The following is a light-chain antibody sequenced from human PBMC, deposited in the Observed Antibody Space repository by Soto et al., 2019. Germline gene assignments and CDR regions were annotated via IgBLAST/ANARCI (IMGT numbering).Light chain of an antibody. CDR2: DAY. Sequence: EVVVTQSPVPLSLSPGERATLSCRASQSFRGLLAWYQQKPGQAPRLLIYDAYNRATGIPPRFSGSGSGTDFTLTISSLEPEDSAVYYCQQRHMWPITFGQGTRLEIK. V-gene: IGKV3-11*01. CDR1: QSFRGL. J-gene: IGKJ5*01. CDR3: QQRHMWPIT.